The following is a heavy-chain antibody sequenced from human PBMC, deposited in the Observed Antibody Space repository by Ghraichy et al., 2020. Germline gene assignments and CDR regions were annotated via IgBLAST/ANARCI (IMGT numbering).Heavy chain of an antibody. J-gene: IGHJ6*02. V-gene: IGHV3-48*03. Sequence: AGSLRLSCAASGFTFSSYEMNWVRQAPGKGLEWVSYISSSGSTIYYADSVKGRFTISRDNAKNSLYLQMNSLRAEDTAVYYCARGYGDYVNYYYYGMDVWGQGTTVTVSS. D-gene: IGHD4-17*01. CDR3: ARGYGDYVNYYYYGMDV. CDR1: GFTFSSYE. CDR2: ISSSGSTI.